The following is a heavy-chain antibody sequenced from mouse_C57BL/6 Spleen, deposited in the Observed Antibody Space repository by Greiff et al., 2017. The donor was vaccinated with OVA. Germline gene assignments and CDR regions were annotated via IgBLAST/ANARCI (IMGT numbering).Heavy chain of an antibody. CDR1: GFTFSDYG. V-gene: IGHV5-17*01. CDR2: ISSGSSTI. J-gene: IGHJ1*03. CDR3: ARANWGSYWYFDV. Sequence: EVQRVESGGGLVKPGGSLKLSCAASGFTFSDYGMHWVRQAPEKGLEWVAYISSGSSTIYYADTVKGRFTISRDNAKNTLFLQMTSLRSEDTAMYYCARANWGSYWYFDVWGTGTTVTVSS. D-gene: IGHD4-1*01.